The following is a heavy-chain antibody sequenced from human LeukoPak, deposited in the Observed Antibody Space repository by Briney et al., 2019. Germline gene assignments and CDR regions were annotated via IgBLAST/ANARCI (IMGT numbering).Heavy chain of an antibody. Sequence: GSLRLSCAASGFILSDYNMNWVRQAPGKGLEWVSFIAISGSYITYADSVKGRFTISRDNAKNSLYLQMNSLRAEDTAMYYCARDLSATIRAYDYWGQGTLVTVSS. CDR3: ARDLSATIRAYDY. D-gene: IGHD1-26*01. J-gene: IGHJ4*02. V-gene: IGHV3-21*01. CDR1: GFILSDYN. CDR2: IAISGSYI.